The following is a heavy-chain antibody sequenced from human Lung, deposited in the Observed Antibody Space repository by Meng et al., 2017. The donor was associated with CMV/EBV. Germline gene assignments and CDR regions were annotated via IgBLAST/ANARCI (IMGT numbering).Heavy chain of an antibody. D-gene: IGHD2-15*01. CDR1: GGAIRRGDYY. Sequence: GSGPGPGEPSPTLSPPCTVSGGAIRRGDYYWSWIRQPPGKGLEWIGYIYYTGSTYYNPSLKSRVIISVDTSKNQFSLKLNSVTAADTAVYYCARVGGCSGGGCYHRLFDYWGQGTLVTVSS. CDR2: IYYTGST. J-gene: IGHJ4*02. V-gene: IGHV4-30-4*01. CDR3: ARVGGCSGGGCYHRLFDY.